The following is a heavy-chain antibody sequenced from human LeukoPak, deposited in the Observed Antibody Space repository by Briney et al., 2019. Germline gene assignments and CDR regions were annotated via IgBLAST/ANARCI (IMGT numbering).Heavy chain of an antibody. CDR1: GYTLTELS. V-gene: IGHV1-24*01. CDR2: FDPEDGET. CDR3: ATGGLGGYYYDSSGYPAFDY. Sequence: ASVKVSCKVSGYTLTELSMHWVRQAPGKGLEWMGGFDPEDGETIYAQKFQGRVTMTEDTSTDTAYMELSSLRSEDTAVYYCATGGLGGYYYDSSGYPAFDYWGQGTLVTVS. J-gene: IGHJ4*02. D-gene: IGHD3-22*01.